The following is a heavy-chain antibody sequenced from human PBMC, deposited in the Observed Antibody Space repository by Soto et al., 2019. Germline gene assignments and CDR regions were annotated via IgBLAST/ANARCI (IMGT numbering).Heavy chain of an antibody. CDR3: ARRQFDYIWGSSPFDP. D-gene: IGHD3-16*01. Sequence: SETLSLTCTVSGGSISSYYWSWIRQPPGKGLEWIGYIYYSGSTNYNPSLKSRVTISVDTSKNQFSLKLSSVTAADTAVYYCARRQFDYIWGSSPFDPWGQGTLVTVSS. CDR2: IYYSGST. J-gene: IGHJ5*02. V-gene: IGHV4-59*08. CDR1: GGSISSYY.